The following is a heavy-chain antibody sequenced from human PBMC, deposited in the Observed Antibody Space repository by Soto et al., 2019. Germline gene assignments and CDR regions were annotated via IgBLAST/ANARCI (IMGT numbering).Heavy chain of an antibody. CDR1: GGSISSYY. CDR2: IYYSGST. D-gene: IGHD3-16*01. CDR3: ARRTPGGVRPPGSMDYYYYMDV. J-gene: IGHJ6*03. Sequence: SETLSLTCTVSGGSISSYYWSWIRQPPGKGLEWIGNIYYSGSTNYNPSLKSRVTISVDTSKNQFSLKLSSVTAADTAVYYCARRTPGGVRPPGSMDYYYYMDVWGKGTTVTVSS. V-gene: IGHV4-59*08.